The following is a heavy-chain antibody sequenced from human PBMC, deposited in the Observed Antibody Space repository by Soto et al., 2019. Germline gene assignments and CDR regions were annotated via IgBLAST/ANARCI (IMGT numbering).Heavy chain of an antibody. CDR3: ASTEKYSGYGDAFDI. V-gene: IGHV3-23*01. J-gene: IGHJ3*02. CDR2: ISGSGGST. Sequence: GGSLRLSCAASGFTFSSYAMSWVRQAPGKGLEWVSAISGSGGSTYYADSVKGRFTISRDNSKNTLYLQMNSLRAEDTAVYYCASTEKYSGYGDAFDIWGQGTMVSVSS. CDR1: GFTFSSYA. D-gene: IGHD5-12*01.